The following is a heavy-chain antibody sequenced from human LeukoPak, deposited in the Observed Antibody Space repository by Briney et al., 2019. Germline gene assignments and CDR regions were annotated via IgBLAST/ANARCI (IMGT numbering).Heavy chain of an antibody. V-gene: IGHV3-21*01. CDR3: ARGGGYYYYDSAFDY. CDR2: ISSSTSYI. D-gene: IGHD3-22*01. CDR1: GFTFSSYS. Sequence: GGSLRLSCAASGFTFSSYSMNWVRQAPGKGLEWVSSISSSTSYIYYADSVKGRFTISRDNAKNSLYLQMNSLRAEDTAVYYCARGGGYYYYDSAFDYWGQGTLVTVSS. J-gene: IGHJ4*02.